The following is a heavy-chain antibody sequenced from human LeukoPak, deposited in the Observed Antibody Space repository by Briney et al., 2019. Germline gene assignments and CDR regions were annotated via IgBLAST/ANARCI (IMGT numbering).Heavy chain of an antibody. J-gene: IGHJ6*03. Sequence: PETSLRLSCAASGFTFSSYGMQWVRQAPGKGLEWVALIWYDGSNKYYSDSVKGRFTISRDNSQNTLFLQMNSLRAEDTAVYYCAKSPVDYKGDFYYYMEVWGKGTTVTVAS. D-gene: IGHD4-11*01. CDR3: AKSPVDYKGDFYYYMEV. V-gene: IGHV3-33*06. CDR2: IWYDGSNK. CDR1: GFTFSSYG.